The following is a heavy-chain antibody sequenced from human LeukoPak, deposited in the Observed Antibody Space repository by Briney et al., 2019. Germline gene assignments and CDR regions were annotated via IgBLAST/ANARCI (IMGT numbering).Heavy chain of an antibody. CDR1: GFTFSSYW. CDR2: INNDGSTT. Sequence: GGSLRLSCVASGFTFSSYWMHWVRQAPGKGLVWVSRINNDGSTTTYADSVKGRFTISRDNAKNTLYLQKNSLRAEDTAVYYCTRDTRGTIGTTTLDYWGQGTLVTVSS. D-gene: IGHD1-1*01. J-gene: IGHJ4*02. CDR3: TRDTRGTIGTTTLDY. V-gene: IGHV3-74*01.